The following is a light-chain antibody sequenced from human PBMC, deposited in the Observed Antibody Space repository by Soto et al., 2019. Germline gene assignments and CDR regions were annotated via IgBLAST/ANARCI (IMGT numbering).Light chain of an antibody. CDR1: SSDVGGYNY. CDR2: DVS. J-gene: IGLJ2*01. Sequence: QSVLTQPRSVSGSPGQSVTISCTGTSSDVGGYNYVSWYQQHPGKAPKLMIYDVSKRPSGVPDRFSGSKSGNTASLTISGLQAADEADYYCCSYAGSDVVFGGGTKLTVL. V-gene: IGLV2-11*01. CDR3: CSYAGSDVV.